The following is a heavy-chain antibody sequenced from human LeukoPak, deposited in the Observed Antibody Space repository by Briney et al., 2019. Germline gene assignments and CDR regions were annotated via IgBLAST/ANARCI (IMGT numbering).Heavy chain of an antibody. J-gene: IGHJ4*02. D-gene: IGHD6-19*01. V-gene: IGHV3-33*01. CDR2: IWNDGSKK. CDR3: ARDARMPVPGPDYFDY. CDR1: GFTFSTYG. Sequence: GGSLRLSCAASGFTFSTYGMHWVREAPSKGLEWVALIWNDGSKKYYADSVEGRFTVSREQSKNTLYLEMNSLRAEDTGVYYCARDARMPVPGPDYFDYWGQGTLVTVSS.